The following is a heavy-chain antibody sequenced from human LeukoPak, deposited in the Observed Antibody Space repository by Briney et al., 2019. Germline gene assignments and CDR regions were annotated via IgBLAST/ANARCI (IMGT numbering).Heavy chain of an antibody. CDR1: GGSFSGYY. Sequence: SETLSLTCAVSGGSFSGYYWSWIRQPPGKGLEWIGEINHSGSTNYNPSLKSRVTISVDTSKNQFSLKLSSVTAADTAVYYCARNRWFDPWGQGTLVTVSS. D-gene: IGHD2/OR15-2a*01. CDR2: INHSGST. CDR3: ARNRWFDP. V-gene: IGHV4-34*01. J-gene: IGHJ5*02.